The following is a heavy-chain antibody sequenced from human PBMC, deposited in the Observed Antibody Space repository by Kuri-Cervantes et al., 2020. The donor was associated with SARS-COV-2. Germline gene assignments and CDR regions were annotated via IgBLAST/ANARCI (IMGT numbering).Heavy chain of an antibody. D-gene: IGHD2-2*02. Sequence: GESLKISCAASGFTVSNTYMSWVRQAPGKGLEWVSFIHRGGKPHYADSVKGRFTISRDNSKNTLYLQMNSLRAEDTAVYYCAKRGGYRSSTSCYTRWYYFDYWGQGTLVTVSS. CDR2: IHRGGKP. CDR1: GFTVSNTY. CDR3: AKRGGYRSSTSCYTRWYYFDY. V-gene: IGHV3-66*01. J-gene: IGHJ4*02.